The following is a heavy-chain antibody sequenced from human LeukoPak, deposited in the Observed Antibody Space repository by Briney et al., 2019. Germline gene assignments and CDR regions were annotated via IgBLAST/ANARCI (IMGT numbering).Heavy chain of an antibody. CDR2: IKEDGGEK. Sequence: GESLRLSCAASGFTFSRYWMSWVRQTPGKGLEWVANIKEDGGEKYYVDSVKGRFTISRDNAKSSLFPQMNSLRTEDTAVYYCATTRGFDYWGQGTLVTVSS. CDR1: GFTFSRYW. J-gene: IGHJ4*02. V-gene: IGHV3-7*03. D-gene: IGHD1-1*01. CDR3: ATTRGFDY.